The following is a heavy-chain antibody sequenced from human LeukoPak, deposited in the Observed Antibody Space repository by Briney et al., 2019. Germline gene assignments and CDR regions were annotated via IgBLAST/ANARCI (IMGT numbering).Heavy chain of an antibody. Sequence: ASVKVSCKASGYTFTSYGISWVRQAPGQGLEWMGWISAYNGNTNYAQKLQGRVTMTEDTSTDTAYMELSSLRSEDTAVYYCASPSIAVAGFDYWGQGTLVTVSS. CDR3: ASPSIAVAGFDY. V-gene: IGHV1-18*01. D-gene: IGHD6-19*01. CDR2: ISAYNGNT. J-gene: IGHJ4*02. CDR1: GYTFTSYG.